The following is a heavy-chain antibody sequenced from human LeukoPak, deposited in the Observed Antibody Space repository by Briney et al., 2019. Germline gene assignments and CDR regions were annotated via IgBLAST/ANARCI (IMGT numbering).Heavy chain of an antibody. J-gene: IGHJ4*02. CDR1: GFTFSSYS. CDR2: ISSSSSTI. V-gene: IGHV3-48*01. CDR3: ARDPARGYSYGALY. D-gene: IGHD5-18*01. Sequence: GGSLRLSCAASGFTFSSYSTNWVRQAPGKGLEWVSYISSSSSTIYYADSVKGRFTISRDNAKNSLYLQMNSLRAEDTAVYYCARDPARGYSYGALYWGQGTLVTASS.